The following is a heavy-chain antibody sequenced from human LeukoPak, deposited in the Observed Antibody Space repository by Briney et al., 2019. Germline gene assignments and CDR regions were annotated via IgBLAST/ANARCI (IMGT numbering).Heavy chain of an antibody. Sequence: PGGSLRLSCAASGFTFSSYAMGWVRQAPGKGLEWVSAISGSGGSTYYADSVKGRFTISRDNSKNTLYLQMNSLRAEDTAVYYCAKSPVLWFGEWYYYYYYMDVWGKGTTVTVSS. D-gene: IGHD3-10*01. J-gene: IGHJ6*03. CDR1: GFTFSSYA. V-gene: IGHV3-23*01. CDR2: ISGSGGST. CDR3: AKSPVLWFGEWYYYYYYMDV.